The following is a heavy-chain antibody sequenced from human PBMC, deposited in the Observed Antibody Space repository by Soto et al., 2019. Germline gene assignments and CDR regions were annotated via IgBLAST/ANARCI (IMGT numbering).Heavy chain of an antibody. D-gene: IGHD3-16*02. Sequence: GGSLRLSCAASGFTFSSYAMSWVRQAPGKGLEWVSAISGSGGSTYYADSVKGRFTISRDNSKNTLYLQMNSLRAEDTAVYYCAKFCLAKITFGGVIAHFDYWGQGTLVTVSS. V-gene: IGHV3-23*01. CDR1: GFTFSSYA. J-gene: IGHJ4*02. CDR2: ISGSGGST. CDR3: AKFCLAKITFGGVIAHFDY.